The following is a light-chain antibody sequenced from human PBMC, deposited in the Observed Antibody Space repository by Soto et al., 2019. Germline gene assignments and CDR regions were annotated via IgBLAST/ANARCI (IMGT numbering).Light chain of an antibody. J-gene: IGKJ2*01. V-gene: IGKV3-20*01. Sequence: IVLTQSPGTLSLSPGERATLSCRASQSLSNNYLAWFQQKPGQAPRLLIYGASSRATGIPDRFSGSGSGTDFTLTISRLEPADFAVYFCQQYDSSPSTFGQGTKVEIK. CDR3: QQYDSSPST. CDR2: GAS. CDR1: QSLSNNY.